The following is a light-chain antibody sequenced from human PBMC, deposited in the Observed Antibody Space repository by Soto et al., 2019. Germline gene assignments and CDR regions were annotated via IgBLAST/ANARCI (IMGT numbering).Light chain of an antibody. CDR1: SSDVGGYTY. CDR3: SSYTSNNTPVV. J-gene: IGLJ2*01. V-gene: IGLV2-14*01. CDR2: EVS. Sequence: QSVLTQPASVSGSPGQSITISCTGTSSDVGGYTYVSWYQQHPGKAPKLMIYEVSNRPSGVSNRFSGSKSGNTASLTISGLQAEDEADYYCSSYTSNNTPVVFGGGTKVTVL.